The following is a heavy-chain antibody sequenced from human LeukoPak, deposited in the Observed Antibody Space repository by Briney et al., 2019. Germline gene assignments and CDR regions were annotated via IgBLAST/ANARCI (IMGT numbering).Heavy chain of an antibody. CDR1: GFTFGDYA. D-gene: IGHD4-17*01. Sequence: GGSLRLSCAASGFTFGDYAVHWVRQAPGKGLQWISSINWVGDTTSYADSVKGRFTISRDNTKSSLYLQMHSLRSEDTALYYRAKDRQYGDYGGGDFFDSWGQGTLVTVSS. CDR2: INWVGDTT. J-gene: IGHJ4*02. V-gene: IGHV3-43D*03. CDR3: AKDRQYGDYGGGDFFDS.